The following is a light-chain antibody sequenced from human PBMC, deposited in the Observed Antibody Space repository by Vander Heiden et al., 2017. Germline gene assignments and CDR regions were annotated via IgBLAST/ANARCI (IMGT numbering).Light chain of an antibody. Sequence: QSVLTQPPSASGTPGQRVTISCSGSSSNIGSNTVNWYQQLPGTAPKLLIYSNNQRPSGVPDRFSGSKSGTSASLAISGLQSEDEADDYCAAWDDSLNGNWVFGGGTKLTVL. V-gene: IGLV1-44*01. J-gene: IGLJ3*02. CDR3: AAWDDSLNGNWV. CDR1: SSNIGSNT. CDR2: SNN.